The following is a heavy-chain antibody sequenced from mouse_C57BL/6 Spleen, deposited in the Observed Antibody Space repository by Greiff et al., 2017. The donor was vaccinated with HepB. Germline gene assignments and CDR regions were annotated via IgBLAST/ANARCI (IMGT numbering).Heavy chain of an antibody. Sequence: VQLQQSGTVLARPGASVKMSCKTSGYTFTSYWMHWVKQRPGQGLEWIGAIYPGNSDTSYNQKFKGKAKLTAVTSASTAYMELSSLTNEDSAVYYWTRSGDYDDDYAMDYWGQGTSVTVSS. V-gene: IGHV1-5*01. CDR1: GYTFTSYW. J-gene: IGHJ4*01. CDR2: IYPGNSDT. D-gene: IGHD2-4*01. CDR3: TRSGDYDDDYAMDY.